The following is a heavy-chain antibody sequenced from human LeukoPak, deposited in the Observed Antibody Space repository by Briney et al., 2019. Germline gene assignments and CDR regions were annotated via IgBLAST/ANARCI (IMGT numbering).Heavy chain of an antibody. CDR3: AKDLWQLPNC. J-gene: IGHJ4*02. Sequence: GGSLRLSCAASGFTFSSYGMHWVRQAPGKGLEWVAVISYDGSNKYYADSVKGRFTISRDNSKNTLYLQMNSLRAEDTAAYYCAKDLWQLPNCWGQGTLVTVSS. CDR1: GFTFSSYG. V-gene: IGHV3-30*18. CDR2: ISYDGSNK. D-gene: IGHD6-13*01.